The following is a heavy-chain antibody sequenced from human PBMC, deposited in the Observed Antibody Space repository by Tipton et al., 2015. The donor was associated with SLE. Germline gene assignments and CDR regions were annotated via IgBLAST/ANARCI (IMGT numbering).Heavy chain of an antibody. CDR1: GITLRTYA. V-gene: IGHV3-64*01. J-gene: IGHJ4*02. D-gene: IGHD2-2*01. CDR3: ARPALQDFYDRTSCYSGDYFDS. Sequence: SLRLSCAASGITLRTYAMHWVRQVPGKGLEYVSGISSNGGSTDYAKSVKGRFTISRYNSKNTLYLQMGSLRSEDMGVHCCARPALQDFYDRTSCYSGDYFDSWGQGTLLTVSS. CDR2: ISSNGGST.